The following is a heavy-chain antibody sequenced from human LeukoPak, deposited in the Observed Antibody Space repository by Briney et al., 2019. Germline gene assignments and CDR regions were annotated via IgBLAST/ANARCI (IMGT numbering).Heavy chain of an antibody. V-gene: IGHV4-59*01. CDR1: GGSISSYY. D-gene: IGHD6-13*01. Sequence: SETLSLTCTVSGGSISSYYWSWIRQPPGKGLEWIGSIYSGGSPYYNPSLKSRVTISVDTSKNQFSLKVSSVTAADTAVYYCARAASSSWSQFDYWGQGTLVTVSS. CDR2: IYSGGSP. CDR3: ARAASSSWSQFDY. J-gene: IGHJ4*02.